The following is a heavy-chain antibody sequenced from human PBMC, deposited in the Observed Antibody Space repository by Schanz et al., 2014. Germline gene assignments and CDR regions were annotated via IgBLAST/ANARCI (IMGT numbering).Heavy chain of an antibody. CDR3: ARDASSSDYHLAH. Sequence: EAHLVESGGGLVQPGGSLRLSCTASGFTFSSYSMNWVRQAPGKGPEWVANIKHDGSVKDYVDSVEGRFTISRDNAKNSLYLEMNSLRVEDTAFYYCARDASSSDYHLAHWGQGTLVTVSS. V-gene: IGHV3-7*05. J-gene: IGHJ4*02. CDR2: IKHDGSVK. D-gene: IGHD3-22*01. CDR1: GFTFSSYS.